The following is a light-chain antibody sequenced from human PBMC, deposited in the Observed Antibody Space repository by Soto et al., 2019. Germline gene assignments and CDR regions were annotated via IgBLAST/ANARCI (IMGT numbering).Light chain of an antibody. V-gene: IGLV2-14*01. CDR1: SSDVGGYNY. J-gene: IGLJ2*01. CDR2: DVS. Sequence: QSVLTQPASVSGSPGQSITISCTGTSSDVGGYNYVSWYQQHPGKAPKLMIYDVSNRPSGVSNRFSGSKSGNTASLTISGLQAEDEADYYCSSYTSSSTLEGVVFGGGTKLTVL. CDR3: SSYTSSSTLEGVV.